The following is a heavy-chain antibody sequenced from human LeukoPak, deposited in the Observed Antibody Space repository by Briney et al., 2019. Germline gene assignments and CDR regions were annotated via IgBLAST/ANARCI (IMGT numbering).Heavy chain of an antibody. Sequence: PGGSLRLSCAASGFTFSSYAVSWVRQPPGKGLQWVSAISGSGGSTYYADSVKGRFTISRDNSKNTLYLQMNSLRAEDTAVYYCAKFPSGSSPTWGQGTLVTVSS. CDR3: AKFPSGSSPT. CDR1: GFTFSSYA. D-gene: IGHD1-26*01. J-gene: IGHJ5*02. V-gene: IGHV3-23*01. CDR2: ISGSGGST.